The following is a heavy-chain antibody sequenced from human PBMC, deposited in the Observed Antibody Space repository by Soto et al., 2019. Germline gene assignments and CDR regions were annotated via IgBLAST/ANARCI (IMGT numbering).Heavy chain of an antibody. Sequence: GGSLRLSCEASGFSFSSFAMNWVRQAPGRGLEWVSYISDDGASIYYADSLKGRFTISRGNAKNSLSLQMNNLRAEDTAVYYCARENSVQAWLHHFDHWGLGTLVTVSS. CDR1: GFSFSSFA. CDR2: ISDDGASI. J-gene: IGHJ4*02. CDR3: ARENSVQAWLHHFDH. V-gene: IGHV3-48*03. D-gene: IGHD5-18*01.